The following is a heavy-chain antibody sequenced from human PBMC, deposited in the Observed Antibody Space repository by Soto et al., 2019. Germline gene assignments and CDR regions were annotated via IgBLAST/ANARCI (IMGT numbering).Heavy chain of an antibody. CDR3: AKGSGSFNYYYYYYMDV. V-gene: IGHV3-33*06. CDR1: GLTFSSYG. D-gene: IGHD3-10*01. Sequence: QVQLVESGGGVVQPGKSLRLSCAASGLTFSSYGMHWVRQAPGKGLDWVALIWYDGSNKYYADSVKGRFTISRDNSKSTLYLQMNSLRAEDTAVYYCAKGSGSFNYYYYYYMDVWGKGTTVTVSS. CDR2: IWYDGSNK. J-gene: IGHJ6*03.